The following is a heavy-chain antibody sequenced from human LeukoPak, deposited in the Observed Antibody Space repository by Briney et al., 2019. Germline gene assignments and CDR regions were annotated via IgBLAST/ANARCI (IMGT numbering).Heavy chain of an antibody. CDR1: GFTFSSYE. D-gene: IGHD2-15*01. V-gene: IGHV3-48*03. CDR2: ISSSGSTI. Sequence: GGSLRLSCAASGFTFSSYEMNWVRQAPGKGLEWVSYISSSGSTIYYADSVKGRFTTSRDNAKNSLYLQMNSLRAEDTAVYYCARDSCSGGSCYNAFDIWGQGTMVTVSS. CDR3: ARDSCSGGSCYNAFDI. J-gene: IGHJ3*02.